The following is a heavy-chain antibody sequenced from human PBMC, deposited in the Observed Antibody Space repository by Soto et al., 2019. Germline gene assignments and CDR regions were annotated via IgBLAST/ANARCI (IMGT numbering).Heavy chain of an antibody. J-gene: IGHJ6*01. D-gene: IGHD6-13*01. Sequence: GGSLRLSCAASGFTFSSYWMHWVRQAPGKGLVWVSRINTDGSNIRYADSVKGRFTISRDNAKNTLYLQMNSLRAEDTAVYYCARDRGLAAAGTEGIYYYYYGMDVWGQGTTVTVSS. CDR2: INTDGSNI. CDR3: ARDRGLAAAGTEGIYYYYYGMDV. CDR1: GFTFSSYW. V-gene: IGHV3-74*01.